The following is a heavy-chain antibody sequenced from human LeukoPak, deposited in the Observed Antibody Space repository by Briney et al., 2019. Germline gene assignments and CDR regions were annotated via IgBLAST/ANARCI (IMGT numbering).Heavy chain of an antibody. V-gene: IGHV3-7*01. CDR3: ARIRSSFSGFLEWFFDAFDI. CDR1: GFTFSSYW. CDR2: IKQDGSEK. J-gene: IGHJ3*02. D-gene: IGHD3-3*01. Sequence: HSGGSLRLSCAASGFTFSSYWMSWVRQAPGKGLEWVANIKQDGSEKYYVDSVKGRFTISRDNAKNSLYLQMNSLRAEDTAMYYCARIRSSFSGFLEWFFDAFDIWGQGTMVTVSS.